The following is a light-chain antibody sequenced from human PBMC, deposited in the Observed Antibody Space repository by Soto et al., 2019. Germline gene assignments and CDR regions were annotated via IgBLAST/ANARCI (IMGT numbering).Light chain of an antibody. Sequence: QSVLTQPPSVSTAPGQNVTISCSGSSSNIGGNSVSWYQQLPGTAPKLLIYDDNKRPSGIPDRFSGSKSGTSATLGITGFQTGDEADYYCGSWDSSLSAYVFGTGTKVTVL. J-gene: IGLJ1*01. CDR2: DDN. CDR3: GSWDSSLSAYV. CDR1: SSNIGGNS. V-gene: IGLV1-51*01.